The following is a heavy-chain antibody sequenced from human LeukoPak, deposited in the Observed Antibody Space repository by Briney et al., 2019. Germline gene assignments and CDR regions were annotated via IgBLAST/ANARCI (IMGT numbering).Heavy chain of an antibody. V-gene: IGHV4-39*01. Sequence: SETLSLTCAVSGGSISSNSYYWGWIRQPPGKGLEWIGSIYYSGSTYYTPSLKSRVTLSVDTSKNQFSLRLSSVTAADTAVYYCVRQEDYDILTGDRRYFFDYWGQGTLVTVSS. CDR2: IYYSGST. J-gene: IGHJ4*02. D-gene: IGHD3-9*01. CDR1: GGSISSNSYY. CDR3: VRQEDYDILTGDRRYFFDY.